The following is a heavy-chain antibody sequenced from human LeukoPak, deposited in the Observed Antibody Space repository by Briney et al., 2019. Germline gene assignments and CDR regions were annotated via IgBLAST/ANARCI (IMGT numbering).Heavy chain of an antibody. CDR3: ARSTTVTRRFDYYYGMDV. CDR2: ISGSGGST. D-gene: IGHD4-17*01. V-gene: IGHV3-23*01. CDR1: GFTFSSYA. J-gene: IGHJ6*02. Sequence: GGSLRLSCAASGFTFSSYAMSWVRQAPGEGLEWVTAISGSGGSTYYAHSVKGRFTISRDNSKNTLYLQMNSLRAEDTAVYYCARSTTVTRRFDYYYGMDVWGQGTTVTVSS.